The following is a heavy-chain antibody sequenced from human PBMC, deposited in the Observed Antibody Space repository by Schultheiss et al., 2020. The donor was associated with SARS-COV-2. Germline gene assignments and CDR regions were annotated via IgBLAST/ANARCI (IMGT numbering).Heavy chain of an antibody. CDR2: INSDGSST. CDR3: AKSKGGNYKDAFDI. CDR1: GFTFSSYA. D-gene: IGHD1-7*01. V-gene: IGHV3-74*01. Sequence: GESLKISCAASGFTFSSYAMSWVRQAPGKGLVWVSRINSDGSSTSYADSVKGRFTISRDNAKNTLYLQMNSLRAEDTAVYYCAKSKGGNYKDAFDIWGQGTMVTVSS. J-gene: IGHJ3*02.